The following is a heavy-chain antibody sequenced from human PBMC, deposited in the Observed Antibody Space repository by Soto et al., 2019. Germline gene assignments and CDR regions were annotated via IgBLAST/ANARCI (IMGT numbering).Heavy chain of an antibody. J-gene: IGHJ4*02. CDR1: GDSFSDYY. Sequence: SETPSLTCTVSGDSFSDYYWNWIRQVPGKGLEWIGFVFHSATTSYNPSLKTRVAISDDTSKKQFSLRLTSVTAADTAIYYCARGHYSSGWPIDHWGQGILVTVSS. CDR3: ARGHYSSGWPIDH. V-gene: IGHV4-59*01. CDR2: VFHSATT. D-gene: IGHD6-19*01.